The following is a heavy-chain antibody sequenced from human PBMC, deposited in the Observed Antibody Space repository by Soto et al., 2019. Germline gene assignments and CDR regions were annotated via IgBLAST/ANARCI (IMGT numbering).Heavy chain of an antibody. Sequence: SETLSLTCTVSGVSISSGGYYWSWIRQPPGKGLEWIGYIYYSGSTYYNPSLKSRVTISVDTSKNQFSLKLSSVTAADTAVYYCARVQGGGGAMVHNYWGQGTLVTVSS. CDR2: IYYSGST. CDR3: ARVQGGGGAMVHNY. V-gene: IGHV4-30-4*01. J-gene: IGHJ4*02. D-gene: IGHD5-18*01. CDR1: GVSISSGGYY.